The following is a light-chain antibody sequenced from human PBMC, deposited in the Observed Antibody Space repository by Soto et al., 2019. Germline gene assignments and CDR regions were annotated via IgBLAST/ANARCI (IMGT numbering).Light chain of an antibody. V-gene: IGLV1-47*01. Sequence: QSVLTQPPSASGTPGQRVTISCSGSSSNIGSNYVYWYQQLPGTAPKLLIYRNNQRPSGVPDRFSGSKSGTSASLAISGLXSXXXXXXXCAAWDDSLSGWVFGGGTKLTVL. CDR1: SSNIGSNY. CDR3: AAWDDSLSGWV. CDR2: RNN. J-gene: IGLJ3*02.